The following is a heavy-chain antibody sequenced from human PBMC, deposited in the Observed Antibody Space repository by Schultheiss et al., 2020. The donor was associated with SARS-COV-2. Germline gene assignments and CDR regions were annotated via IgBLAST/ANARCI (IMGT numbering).Heavy chain of an antibody. D-gene: IGHD2-2*01. V-gene: IGHV4-61*08. CDR1: GGSISSGGYY. Sequence: SQTLSLTCTVSGGSISSGGYYWSWIRQPPGKGLEWIGYIYYSGSTNYNPSLKSRVTISVDTSKNQFSLKLSSVTAADTAVYYCAREDIVVVPAAPKTYYYYGMDVWGQGTTVTVSS. CDR3: AREDIVVVPAAPKTYYYYGMDV. J-gene: IGHJ6*02. CDR2: IYYSGST.